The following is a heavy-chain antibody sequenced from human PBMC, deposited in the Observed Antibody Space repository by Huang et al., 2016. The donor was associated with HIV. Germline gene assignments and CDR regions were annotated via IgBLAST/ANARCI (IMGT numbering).Heavy chain of an antibody. J-gene: IGHJ4*02. CDR3: VIMDDYFDY. CDR2: IGGKSGDI. Sequence: VQLVESGGGLVQPGWSLRLSCAASGFAFSQYAVHWVRQSPGKGWEWVSGIGGKSGDIAYAASVRGRFVISRDNAKKSLYLKMNGLRLEDTALYFCVIMDDYFDYWGQGVLVGVFS. V-gene: IGHV3-9*01. CDR1: GFAFSQYA. D-gene: IGHD2-8*01.